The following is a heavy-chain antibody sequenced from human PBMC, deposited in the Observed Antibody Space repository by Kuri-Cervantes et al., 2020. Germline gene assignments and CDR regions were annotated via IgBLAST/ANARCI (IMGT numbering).Heavy chain of an antibody. V-gene: IGHV4-39*01. Sequence: SETLSLTCPLSGCSIRSSSYYWAWIRQPPGKGLEWIGSIYYSGRTYYDPSLKSRVTISVDTSKNQFSLKLSSVTAADTAVYYCASTPGVVVPAAMGVGRDYFDYWGQGTLVTVSS. CDR3: ASTPGVVVPAAMGVGRDYFDY. CDR2: IYYSGRT. D-gene: IGHD2-2*01. J-gene: IGHJ4*02. CDR1: GCSIRSSSYY.